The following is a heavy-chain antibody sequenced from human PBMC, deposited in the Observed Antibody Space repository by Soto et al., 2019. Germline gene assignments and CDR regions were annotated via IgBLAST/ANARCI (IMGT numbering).Heavy chain of an antibody. CDR3: ARDTSAVTGTTGDFDY. CDR1: GFTFSSYA. V-gene: IGHV3-23*01. Sequence: PGGSLRLSCAASGFTFSSYAMSWVRQAPGKGLEWVSAISGSGGSTYYADSVKGRFTISRDNSKNTLYLQMSSLRAEDTAVYYCARDTSAVTGTTGDFDYWGQGTLVTVSS. CDR2: ISGSGGST. D-gene: IGHD1-20*01. J-gene: IGHJ4*02.